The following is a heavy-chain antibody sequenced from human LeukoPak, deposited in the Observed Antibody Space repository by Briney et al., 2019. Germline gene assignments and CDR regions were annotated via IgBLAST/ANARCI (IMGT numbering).Heavy chain of an antibody. V-gene: IGHV3-23*01. CDR3: ANAFDIVVVPAAPDAFDI. Sequence: GGSLRLSCAASGFTFSSYAMSWVRQAPGKGLEWVSAISGSGGSTYYADSVKGRFTISRDNSKNTLYLQMNSLRAEDTAVYYCANAFDIVVVPAAPDAFDIWGQGTMVTVSS. D-gene: IGHD2-2*01. J-gene: IGHJ3*02. CDR2: ISGSGGST. CDR1: GFTFSSYA.